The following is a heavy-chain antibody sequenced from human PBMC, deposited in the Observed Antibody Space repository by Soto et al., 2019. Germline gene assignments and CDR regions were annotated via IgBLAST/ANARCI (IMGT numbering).Heavy chain of an antibody. CDR2: IKQDGSEK. V-gene: IGHV3-7*05. CDR3: AREDSPSQSGYDIHYYYYGMDV. J-gene: IGHJ6*02. CDR1: GFTFSSYW. D-gene: IGHD5-12*01. Sequence: GGSLRLSCVASGFTFSSYWMTWVRQAPGKGLEWVANIKQDGSEKNYVDSVKGRVTISRDNAKNSLYLQMNSLRAEDTAVYYCAREDSPSQSGYDIHYYYYGMDVWGQGTTVTVSS.